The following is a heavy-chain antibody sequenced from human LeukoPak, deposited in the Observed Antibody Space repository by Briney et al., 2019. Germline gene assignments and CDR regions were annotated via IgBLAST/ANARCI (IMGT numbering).Heavy chain of an antibody. CDR1: GGSISSSSYY. CDR3: AKGLGDHDDFRLGY. V-gene: IGHV4-39*01. CDR2: IYYSGST. D-gene: IGHD4-17*01. Sequence: SETLSLTCTVSGGSISSSSYYWGWIRQPPGKGLEWIGSIYYSGSTYYNPSLKSRVTISVDTSKNQFSLKLSSVTAADTAVYYCAKGLGDHDDFRLGYWGQGTLVTVSS. J-gene: IGHJ4*02.